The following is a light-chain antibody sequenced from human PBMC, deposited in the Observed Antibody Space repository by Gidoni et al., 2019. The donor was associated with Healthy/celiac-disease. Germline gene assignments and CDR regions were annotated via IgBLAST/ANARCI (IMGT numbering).Light chain of an antibody. CDR3: QQCYSTLFT. Sequence: DIQMTQSPSSLSASVGDRVTITCRARQSISSYLNWYQQKPEKAPKLLIYAASSLQSGVPSRCSGSGSGTDFTLTISSLQPEDFATYYCQQCYSTLFTFGPGTKVDIK. CDR1: QSISSY. V-gene: IGKV1-39*01. J-gene: IGKJ3*01. CDR2: AAS.